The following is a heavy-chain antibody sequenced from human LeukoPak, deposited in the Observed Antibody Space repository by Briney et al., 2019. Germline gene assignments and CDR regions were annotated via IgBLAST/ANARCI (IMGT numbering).Heavy chain of an antibody. Sequence: ASVKVSCKASGYTFTGYYMHWVRQAPGQGLEWMGWINPNSGGTNYAQKFQGRVTMTRDTSISTAYMELSRLRSDDTAVYYCARARLMYSYGYGYWGQGTLVTVSS. V-gene: IGHV1-2*02. D-gene: IGHD5-18*01. CDR3: ARARLMYSYGYGY. J-gene: IGHJ4*02. CDR1: GYTFTGYY. CDR2: INPNSGGT.